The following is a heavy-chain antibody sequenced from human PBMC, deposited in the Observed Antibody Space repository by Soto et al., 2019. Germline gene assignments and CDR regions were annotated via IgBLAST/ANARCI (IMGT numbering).Heavy chain of an antibody. CDR3: ARDFTVAAPEYYFDY. V-gene: IGHV3-21*01. CDR1: GFTFSSYS. Sequence: EVQLVESGGGLVKPGGSLRLSCAASGFTFSSYSMNWVRQAPGKGLEWVSSISSSSSYIYYADSVKGRFTISRDNAKNSLYLQMNSLRAEDTAVYYCARDFTVAAPEYYFDYWGQGTLVTVSS. D-gene: IGHD2-15*01. J-gene: IGHJ4*02. CDR2: ISSSSSYI.